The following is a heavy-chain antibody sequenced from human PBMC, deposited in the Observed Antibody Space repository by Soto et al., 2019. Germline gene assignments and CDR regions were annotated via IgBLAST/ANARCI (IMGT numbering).Heavy chain of an antibody. D-gene: IGHD6-25*01. V-gene: IGHV3-53*01. CDR1: GFTVSTDY. J-gene: IGHJ4*02. CDR2: IYGGGST. Sequence: EVQLAQSGGGLIQPGGSLRLSCAASGFTVSTDYMSWVRQAPGKGLEWVSVIYGGGSTYYADSVKGRFTISRDNSKNTLYLQMNSLRAEDTAVYYCARDLLTATSNYWGQGTLVTVSS. CDR3: ARDLLTATSNY.